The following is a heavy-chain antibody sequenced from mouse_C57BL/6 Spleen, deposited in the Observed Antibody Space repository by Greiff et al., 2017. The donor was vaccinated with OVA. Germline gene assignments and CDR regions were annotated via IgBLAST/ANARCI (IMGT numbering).Heavy chain of an antibody. CDR2: IDPSDSYT. CDR1: GYTFTSYW. Sequence: QVQLKQPGAELVMPGASVKLSCKASGYTFTSYWMHWVKQRPGQGLEWIGEIDPSDSYTNYNQKFKGKSTLTVDKSSSTAYMQLSSLTSEDSAVYYCARGRLGYYCDYWGQGTTLTVSS. D-gene: IGHD2-2*01. CDR3: ARGRLGYYCDY. V-gene: IGHV1-69*01. J-gene: IGHJ2*01.